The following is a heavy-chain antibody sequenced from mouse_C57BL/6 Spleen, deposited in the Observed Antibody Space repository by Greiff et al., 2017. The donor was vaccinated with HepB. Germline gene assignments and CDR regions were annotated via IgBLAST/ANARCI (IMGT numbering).Heavy chain of an antibody. CDR1: GFTFSSYT. CDR3: ARHPLYDYDAMDY. Sequence: DVKLVESGGGLVKPGGSLKLSCAASGFTFSSYTMSWVRQTPEKRLEWVATISGGGGNTYYPDSVKGRFTISRDNAKNTLYLQMSSLRSEDTALYYCARHPLYDYDAMDYWGQGTSVTVSS. J-gene: IGHJ4*01. D-gene: IGHD2-3*01. V-gene: IGHV5-9*01. CDR2: ISGGGGNT.